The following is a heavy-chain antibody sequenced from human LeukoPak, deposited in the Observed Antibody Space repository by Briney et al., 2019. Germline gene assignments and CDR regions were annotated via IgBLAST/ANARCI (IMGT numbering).Heavy chain of an antibody. CDR1: GGTFSSYA. J-gene: IGHJ5*02. V-gene: IGHV1-69*06. D-gene: IGHD6-19*01. CDR2: IIPIFGTA. Sequence: ASVKVSCKASGGTFSSYAISWVRQAPGQGLEWMGGIIPIFGTANYAQKFQGRVTITADKSTSTAYMELSSLRSEDTAVYYCARDIQQWLVRPNWFDPWGQGTLVTVSS. CDR3: ARDIQQWLVRPNWFDP.